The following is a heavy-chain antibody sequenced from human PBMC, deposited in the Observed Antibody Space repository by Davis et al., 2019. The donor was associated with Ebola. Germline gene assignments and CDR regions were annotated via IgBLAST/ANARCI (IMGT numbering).Heavy chain of an antibody. Sequence: SVKVSCKASGGTFSSYAISWVRQAPGQGLEWMGGIIPIFGTANYAQKFQGRVTITADESTSTAYMELSSLRSEDTAVYYCASPGPGSGYYSAYWGQGTLVTVSS. D-gene: IGHD3-22*01. CDR3: ASPGPGSGYYSAY. CDR2: IIPIFGTA. V-gene: IGHV1-69*13. J-gene: IGHJ4*02. CDR1: GGTFSSYA.